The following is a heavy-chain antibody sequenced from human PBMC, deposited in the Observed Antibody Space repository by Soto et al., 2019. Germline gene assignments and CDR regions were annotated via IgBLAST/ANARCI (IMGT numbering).Heavy chain of an antibody. CDR3: GKATSVRSGVAGTVDY. D-gene: IGHD6-19*01. Sequence: PGGSLRLSCAASGFTFSSYAMSWARQAPGKGLEWVSAISGSGGSTYYADSVKGRFTISRDNSKNTLYLQMNSLRAEDTAVYYCGKATSVRSGVAGTVDYWGQGTLVTVSS. CDR2: ISGSGGST. V-gene: IGHV3-23*01. J-gene: IGHJ4*02. CDR1: GFTFSSYA.